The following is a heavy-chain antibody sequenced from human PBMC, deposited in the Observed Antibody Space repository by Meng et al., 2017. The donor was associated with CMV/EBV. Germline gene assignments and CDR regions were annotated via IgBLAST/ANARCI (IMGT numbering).Heavy chain of an antibody. Sequence: LSCAASGFPFSDHYLSWIRQAPGKGLELISYIGGSGSPMYHADSVKGRFTISRDNAKNSLYLQMNSLRAEDTAVYYCARVSYSSIGFWGQGTLVTVSS. J-gene: IGHJ4*02. CDR2: IGGSGSPM. CDR1: GFPFSDHY. CDR3: ARVSYSSIGF. D-gene: IGHD6-13*01. V-gene: IGHV3-11*01.